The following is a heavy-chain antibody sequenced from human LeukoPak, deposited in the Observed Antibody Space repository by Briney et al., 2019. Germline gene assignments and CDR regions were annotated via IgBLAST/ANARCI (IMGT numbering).Heavy chain of an antibody. J-gene: IGHJ4*02. CDR2: IYGSGGT. D-gene: IGHD1-26*01. CDR3: ARVSGSYDAVDY. V-gene: IGHV4-61*02. Sequence: SQTLSLTCSVSGVSIISGSYYWSWIRQPAGKGLEWIGRIYGSGGTDYNPSLKSRVDMSVDPSKRQFSLKLRSVTPTDTAVYFCARVSGSYDAVDYWGQGDLFTVFS. CDR1: GVSIISGSYY.